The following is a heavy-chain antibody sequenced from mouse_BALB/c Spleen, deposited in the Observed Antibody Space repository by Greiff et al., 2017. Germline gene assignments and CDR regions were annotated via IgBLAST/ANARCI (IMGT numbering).Heavy chain of an antibody. Sequence: DVQLQESGPGLVKPSQSLSLTCSVTGYSITSGYYWNWIRQFPGNKLEWMGYISYDGSNNYNPSLKNRISITRDTSKNQFFLKLNSVTTEDTATYYCARDPGFWGQGTLVTVSA. J-gene: IGHJ3*01. CDR2: ISYDGSN. V-gene: IGHV3-6*02. D-gene: IGHD1-2*01. CDR3: ARDPGF. CDR1: GYSITSGYY.